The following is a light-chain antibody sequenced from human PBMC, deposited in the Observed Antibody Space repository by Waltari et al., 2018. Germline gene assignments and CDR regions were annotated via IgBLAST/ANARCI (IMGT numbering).Light chain of an antibody. CDR2: GAS. CDR1: QSVISNS. V-gene: IGKV3-20*01. Sequence: VLTQSPGTLSLSPGERAILSCRASQSVISNSLVWYQQKPGQTPRLLIYGASSRATGIPERFSGSGSGTDFTLTISSLEPEDFAMYYCQQYDSAVLTFGGGTKVEIK. J-gene: IGKJ4*01. CDR3: QQYDSAVLT.